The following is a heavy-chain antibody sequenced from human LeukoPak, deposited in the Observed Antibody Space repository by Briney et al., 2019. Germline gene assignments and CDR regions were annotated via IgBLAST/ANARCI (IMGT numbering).Heavy chain of an antibody. CDR1: GNSISSDDW. V-gene: IGHV4-4*02. CDR3: ARRQYYDSTGYFVY. CDR2: IYHRGST. D-gene: IGHD3-22*01. J-gene: IGHJ4*02. Sequence: SETLSLTCTVSGNSISSDDWWTWVRQPPGRGLEWIGEIYHRGSTNCNPSLKSRVTISIDKSRNQFSLMLSSVTAADTAVYYCARRQYYDSTGYFVYWGQGTLVTVSS.